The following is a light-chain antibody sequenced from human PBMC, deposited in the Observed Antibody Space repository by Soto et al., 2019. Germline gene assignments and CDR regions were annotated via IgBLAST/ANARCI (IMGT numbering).Light chain of an antibody. V-gene: IGKV3-20*01. J-gene: IGKJ4*01. CDR3: QQYGSSPFT. CDR1: QSVINGY. CDR2: GAS. Sequence: EIVLTQSPGTLSLSPGERATLSCRASQSVINGYLAWYQQRPGQPPRLVSYGASRRATGIPDRFSGSGSGTAFTLSISRLEPEDFAAYYCQQYGSSPFTFGGGTKVEIK.